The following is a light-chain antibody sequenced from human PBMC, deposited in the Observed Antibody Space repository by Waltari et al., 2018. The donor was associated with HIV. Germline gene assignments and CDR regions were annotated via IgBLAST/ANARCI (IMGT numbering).Light chain of an antibody. V-gene: IGLV2-8*01. CDR2: EVN. CDR1: SSDVGGSNY. CDR3: NSYAGSNNWV. J-gene: IGLJ3*02. Sequence: QSALTQPPSASGSPGKSVTISSTGTSSDVGGSNYVSWYQQHPGKPPKLMIYEVNKRPAGVPDRFAGSKSANTASLTVSGLQADDEADYYCNSYAGSNNWVFGGGTKLTVL.